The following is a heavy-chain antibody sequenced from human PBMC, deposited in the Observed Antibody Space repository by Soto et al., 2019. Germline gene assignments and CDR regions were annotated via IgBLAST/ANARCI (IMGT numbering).Heavy chain of an antibody. D-gene: IGHD1-7*01. J-gene: IGHJ6*02. V-gene: IGHV4-34*01. CDR3: ARAAGLELRLPNNYYYGMDV. CDR1: GGSFSGYY. CDR2: INHSGST. Sequence: SETLSLTCAVYGGSFSGYYWSWIRQPPGKGLEWIGEINHSGSTNYNPSLKSRVTISVDTSKNQFSLKLSSVTAADTAVYYCARAAGLELRLPNNYYYGMDVWRQVTTVTVSS.